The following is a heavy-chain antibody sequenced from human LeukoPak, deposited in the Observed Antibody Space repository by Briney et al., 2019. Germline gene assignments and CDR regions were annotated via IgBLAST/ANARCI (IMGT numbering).Heavy chain of an antibody. Sequence: SETLSLTCTVSGGSISSYYWSWIRQPPGKGLEWIGYIYYSGSTNYTPSLKSRVTISVDTSKNQFSLKLSSVTAADTAVYYCARGPPYYDILTGYRSYFDYWGQGTLVTVSS. V-gene: IGHV4-59*01. CDR1: GGSISSYY. J-gene: IGHJ4*02. CDR2: IYYSGST. D-gene: IGHD3-9*01. CDR3: ARGPPYYDILTGYRSYFDY.